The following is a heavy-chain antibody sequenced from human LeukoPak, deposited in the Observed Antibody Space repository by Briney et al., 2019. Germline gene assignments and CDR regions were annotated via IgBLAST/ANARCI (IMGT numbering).Heavy chain of an antibody. Sequence: SETLSLTCTVSGGSVSSGSYYWCWIRQPPGKGLEWIGYIYYSGSANYNPSLKSRVTISVDTSKNQFSLKLSSVTAADTAVYYCARDPVVVVPAARVGYYYGMDVWGKGTTVTVSS. V-gene: IGHV4-61*01. J-gene: IGHJ6*04. CDR2: IYYSGSA. CDR3: ARDPVVVVPAARVGYYYGMDV. CDR1: GGSVSSGSYY. D-gene: IGHD2-2*01.